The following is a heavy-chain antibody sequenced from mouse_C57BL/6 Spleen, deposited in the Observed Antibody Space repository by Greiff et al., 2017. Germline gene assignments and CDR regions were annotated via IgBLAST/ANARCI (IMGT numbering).Heavy chain of an antibody. CDR1: GYTFTDYY. J-gene: IGHJ1*03. Sequence: VQLQQSGPELVKPGASVKISCKASGYTFTDYYMNWVKQSHGKSLEWIGDINPNNGGTSYNQKFKGKATLTVDKSSSTAYMELRRLTSEDSAVYYCHYDYDGYFDVWGTGTTVTVSS. CDR3: HYDYDGYFDV. CDR2: INPNNGGT. V-gene: IGHV1-26*01. D-gene: IGHD2-4*01.